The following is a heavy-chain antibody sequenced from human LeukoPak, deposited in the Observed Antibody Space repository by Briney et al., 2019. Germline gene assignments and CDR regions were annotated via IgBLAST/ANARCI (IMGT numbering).Heavy chain of an antibody. CDR2: IIPILGIA. D-gene: IGHD3-22*01. CDR1: GGTFSSYA. V-gene: IGHV1-69*04. Sequence: VASVKVSCKASGGTFSSYAISWVRQAPGQGLEWIGRIIPILGIANYAQKFQGRVTITADKSTGTAYMELSSLRSEDTAVYYCARDHLNYYDSSGYYHAEYFQHWGQGTLVTVSS. J-gene: IGHJ1*01. CDR3: ARDHLNYYDSSGYYHAEYFQH.